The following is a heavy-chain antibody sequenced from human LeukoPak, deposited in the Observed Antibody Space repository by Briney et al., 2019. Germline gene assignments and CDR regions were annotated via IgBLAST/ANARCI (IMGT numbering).Heavy chain of an antibody. J-gene: IGHJ5*02. V-gene: IGHV4-39*01. Sequence: SETLSLTCTVSSGSISTSNYYWGWVRQPPGKALEWIGNIFYSGSTYYSPSLKSRVTISVDTSKNQFSLKLSSVTAADTSVYYCARHRLAYDYVWGSYRYTQRYNWFDPWGQGALVTVSS. CDR3: ARHRLAYDYVWGSYRYTQRYNWFDP. CDR2: IFYSGST. D-gene: IGHD3-16*02. CDR1: SGSISTSNYY.